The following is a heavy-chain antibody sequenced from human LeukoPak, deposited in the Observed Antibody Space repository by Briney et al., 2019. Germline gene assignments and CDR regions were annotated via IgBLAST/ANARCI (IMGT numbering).Heavy chain of an antibody. Sequence: EASVKVSCKGSGYTFTSYDINWVRQATGQGLEWMGWMNPNSGNTGYAQKFQGRVTITRNTSISTAYMELSSLRSEDTAVYYCARVSGRIAAAGSDYWGQGTLVTVSS. D-gene: IGHD6-13*01. CDR3: ARVSGRIAAAGSDY. CDR1: GYTFTSYD. CDR2: MNPNSGNT. V-gene: IGHV1-8*03. J-gene: IGHJ4*02.